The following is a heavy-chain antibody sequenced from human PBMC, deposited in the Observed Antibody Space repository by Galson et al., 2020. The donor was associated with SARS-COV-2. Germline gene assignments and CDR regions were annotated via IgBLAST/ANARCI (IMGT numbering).Heavy chain of an antibody. Sequence: SETLSLTCTVSGGSISSSSYYWGWIRQPPGKGLEWIGSIYYSGSTYYNPSLKSQVTISVDTSKNQFSLKLSSVTAADTAVYYCARHRTMTPVGGLLDYWGQGTLVTVSS. CDR3: ARHRTMTPVGGLLDY. V-gene: IGHV4-39*01. J-gene: IGHJ4*02. D-gene: IGHD3-22*01. CDR2: IYYSGST. CDR1: GGSISSSSYY.